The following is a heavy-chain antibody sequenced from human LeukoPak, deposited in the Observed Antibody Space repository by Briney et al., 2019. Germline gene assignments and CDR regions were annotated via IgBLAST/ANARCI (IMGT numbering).Heavy chain of an antibody. CDR1: GGSFSGYY. J-gene: IGHJ4*02. V-gene: IGHV4-34*01. Sequence: PSETPSLTCAVYGGSFSGYYWSWIRQPPGKGLEWIGEINHSGSTNYNPSLKSRVTISVDTSKNQFSLKLSSVTAADTAVYYCARGSPYCSSTSCPFVDYWGQGTLVTVSS. CDR3: ARGSPYCSSTSCPFVDY. CDR2: INHSGST. D-gene: IGHD2-2*01.